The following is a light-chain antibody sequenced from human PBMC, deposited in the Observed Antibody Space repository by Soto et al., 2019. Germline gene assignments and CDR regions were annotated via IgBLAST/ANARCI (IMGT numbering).Light chain of an antibody. V-gene: IGKV3-11*01. Sequence: EIVLTQSPATLSLSPGEKATLSCRASQSVKSHVAWYQLKPGQSPRLLIFDTTNRATDTPARFSGSGSGTDFTLTISRLEPEDFAAYYCQQRGNWPVTFGGGTKVEI. J-gene: IGKJ4*01. CDR3: QQRGNWPVT. CDR2: DTT. CDR1: QSVKSH.